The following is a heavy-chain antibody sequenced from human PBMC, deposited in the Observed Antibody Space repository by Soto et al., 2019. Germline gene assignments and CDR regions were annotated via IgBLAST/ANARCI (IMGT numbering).Heavy chain of an antibody. V-gene: IGHV1-8*01. Sequence: VQLVQSGAEVKKPGASVKVSCKASGYTFTSYDINWVRLAPGQGLEWMGWMNPNSGNTAYAQKFQGRVTMTRNTSISTAYMELTSPRSEDTAVYYWARLKQDYAVAWGQGTLVTVSS. D-gene: IGHD3-16*01. J-gene: IGHJ5*02. CDR3: ARLKQDYAVA. CDR2: MNPNSGNT. CDR1: GYTFTSYD.